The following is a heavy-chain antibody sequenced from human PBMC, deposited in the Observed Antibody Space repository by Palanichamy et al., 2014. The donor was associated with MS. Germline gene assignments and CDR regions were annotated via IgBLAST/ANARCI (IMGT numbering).Heavy chain of an antibody. CDR2: IYYSGTT. Sequence: QLQLQESGPGLVKPSETLSLTCTVSGGSISSSSYYWGWIRQSPGKGLEWIGSIYYSGTTYYNPSLKSRVTISVDTSKNQFSLKLSSVTAADTAVYYCARRGNKQLVLGAFDTWGQGTMVTVSS. J-gene: IGHJ3*02. CDR3: ARRGNKQLVLGAFDT. D-gene: IGHD6-13*01. CDR1: GGSISSSSYY. V-gene: IGHV4-39*01.